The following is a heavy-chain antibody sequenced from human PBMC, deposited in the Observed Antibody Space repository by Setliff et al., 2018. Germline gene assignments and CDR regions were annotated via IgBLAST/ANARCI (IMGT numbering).Heavy chain of an antibody. CDR2: IYRTGTT. CDR1: GYSISGGYY. CDR3: ARQRRWFGPQPIDY. J-gene: IGHJ4*02. Sequence: SETLSLTCGVSGYSISGGYYWGWIRQPPGKGLEWIGSIYRTGTTHYNPSLKSRVTMSLDTSKKQFSLKLSSVTATDTAVYYCARQRRWFGPQPIDYWGQGTLVTVSS. D-gene: IGHD3-10*01. V-gene: IGHV4-38-2*01.